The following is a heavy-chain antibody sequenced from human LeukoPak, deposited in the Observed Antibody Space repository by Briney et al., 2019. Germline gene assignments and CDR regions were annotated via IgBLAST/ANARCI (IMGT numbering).Heavy chain of an antibody. CDR3: AKHGDTYGQFDY. V-gene: IGHV3-21*04. CDR2: ISSSSSYI. J-gene: IGHJ4*02. D-gene: IGHD4-17*01. Sequence: PGGSLRLSCAASGFTFSSYSMNWVRQAPGKGLEWVSSISSSSSYIYYADSVKGRFTISRDNAKNSLYLQMNSLRAEDTAVYYCAKHGDTYGQFDYWGQGTLVTVSS. CDR1: GFTFSSYS.